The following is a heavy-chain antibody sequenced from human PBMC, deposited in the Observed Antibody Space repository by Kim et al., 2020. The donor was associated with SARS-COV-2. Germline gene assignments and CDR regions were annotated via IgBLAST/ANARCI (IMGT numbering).Heavy chain of an antibody. CDR1: GFTFSSYE. CDR3: ARDLTITIFGVVIDYYYMDV. Sequence: GGSLRLSCVASGFTFSSYEMNWVRQAPGKGLEWVSYISSSGSTIYYADSVKGRFTISGDKAKNSLYLQMNSLRAEDTADYYCARDLTITIFGVVIDYYYMDVWGKGTKVTVSS. V-gene: IGHV3-48*03. D-gene: IGHD3-3*01. CDR2: ISSSGSTI. J-gene: IGHJ6*03.